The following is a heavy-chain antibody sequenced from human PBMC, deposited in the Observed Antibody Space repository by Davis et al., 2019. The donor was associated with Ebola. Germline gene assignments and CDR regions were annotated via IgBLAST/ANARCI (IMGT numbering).Heavy chain of an antibody. V-gene: IGHV3-23*01. CDR2: ISATGVST. J-gene: IGHJ4*02. D-gene: IGHD6-6*01. CDR3: ASHLGYSSSHIDY. CDR1: GFTFDDHA. Sequence: PGGSLRLSCAASGFTFDDHAMSWVRQAPGKGLEWVSVISATGVSTYSIDSVKGRFIISRDNSKNTLYLQMNSLRAEDTAVYYCASHLGYSSSHIDYWGQGTVVTVSS.